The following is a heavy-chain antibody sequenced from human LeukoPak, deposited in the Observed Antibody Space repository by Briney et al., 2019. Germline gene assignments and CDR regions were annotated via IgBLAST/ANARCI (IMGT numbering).Heavy chain of an antibody. V-gene: IGHV4-4*08. CDR3: ARGAVVVTAIDY. CDR2: VYSTGHT. CDR1: DDSISTYY. J-gene: IGHJ4*02. Sequence: SETLSLTCSVSDDSISTYYWSWLRQPQGEGPEWMGFVYSTGHTNYNPSLKSRVTMSLDTSKKQVSLELNSVTAADTAVYYCARGAVVVTAIDYWGQGALVTVSS. D-gene: IGHD2-21*02.